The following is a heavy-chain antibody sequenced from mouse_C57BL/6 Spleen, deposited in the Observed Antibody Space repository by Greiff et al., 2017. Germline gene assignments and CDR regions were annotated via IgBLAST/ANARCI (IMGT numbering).Heavy chain of an antibody. V-gene: IGHV1-4*01. D-gene: IGHD2-2*01. CDR1: GYTFTSYT. CDR2: INPSSGYT. CDR3: ASSGYYDAMDY. Sequence: QVQLQQSGAELARPGASVKMSCKASGYTFTSYTMHWVKQRPGQGLEWIGYINPSSGYTKYNQKFKDKATLTADKSSSTAYMQLSSLTSEDSAVYYCASSGYYDAMDYWGQGTSVTVSS. J-gene: IGHJ4*01.